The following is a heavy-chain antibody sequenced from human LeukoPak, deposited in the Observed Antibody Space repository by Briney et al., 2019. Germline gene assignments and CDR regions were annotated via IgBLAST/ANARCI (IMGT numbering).Heavy chain of an antibody. CDR1: GGTFSSYA. D-gene: IGHD2-2*01. CDR2: IIPIFGTA. Sequence: SVKVSCKASGGTFSSYAISWVRQAPGQGLEWMGGIIPIFGTANYAQKFQGRVTITTDESTSTAYMELSSLRSEDTAVYYCVIGYCSSTSCYDLDYWGQGTLVTVS. J-gene: IGHJ4*02. V-gene: IGHV1-69*05. CDR3: VIGYCSSTSCYDLDY.